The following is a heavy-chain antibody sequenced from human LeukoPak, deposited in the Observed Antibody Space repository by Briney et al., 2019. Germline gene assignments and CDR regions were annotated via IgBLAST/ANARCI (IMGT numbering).Heavy chain of an antibody. J-gene: IGHJ6*02. D-gene: IGHD3-10*01. Sequence: GESLEISCKGSGYSFTSYWIGWVRQMPGKGLEWMGIIYPGDSDTRYSPSFQGQVTISADKSISTAYLQWSSLKASDTAMYYCARHGVYYYYGMDVWGQGTTVTVSS. V-gene: IGHV5-51*01. CDR1: GYSFTSYW. CDR2: IYPGDSDT. CDR3: ARHGVYYYYGMDV.